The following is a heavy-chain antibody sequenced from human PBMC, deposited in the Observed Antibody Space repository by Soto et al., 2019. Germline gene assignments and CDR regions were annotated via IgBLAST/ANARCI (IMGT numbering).Heavy chain of an antibody. V-gene: IGHV4-34*01. Sequence: SETLSLTCAVYGGSFSGYYWSWIRQPPGKGLKWIGEINHSGSTNYNPSLKSRVTISVDTSKNQFSLKLSSVTAADTAVYYCARAPPVLMVYAKPEYYYYMDVWGKGTTVTVSS. J-gene: IGHJ6*03. CDR3: ARAPPVLMVYAKPEYYYYMDV. CDR2: INHSGST. CDR1: GGSFSGYY. D-gene: IGHD2-8*01.